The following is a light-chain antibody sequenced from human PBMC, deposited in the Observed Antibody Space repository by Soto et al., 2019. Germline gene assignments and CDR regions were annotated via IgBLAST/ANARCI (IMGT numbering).Light chain of an antibody. V-gene: IGLV1-44*01. CDR3: AVWDDSLNGPV. CDR1: NSNIGSNT. J-gene: IGLJ2*01. CDR2: SDN. Sequence: QSALTQPPSASGTPGQRVTISCSGSNSNIGSNTVNWYQQLPGTAPKLLIYSDNQWPSGVPDRFSGSKSGTSASLAISGLQSEDEAEYHCAVWDDSLNGPVFGGGTKLTVL.